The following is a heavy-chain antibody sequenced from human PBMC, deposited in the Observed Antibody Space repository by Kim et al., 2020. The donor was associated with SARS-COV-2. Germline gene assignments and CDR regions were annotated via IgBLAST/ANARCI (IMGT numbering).Heavy chain of an antibody. CDR2: IIPIFGTA. D-gene: IGHD2-15*01. CDR3: ARPLKPLPLRDYYYYYYGMDV. V-gene: IGHV1-69*13. Sequence: SVKVSCKASGGTFSSYAISWVRQAPGQGLEWMGGIIPIFGTANYAQKFQGRVTITADESTSTAYMELSSLRSEDTAVYYCARPLKPLPLRDYYYYYYGMDVWGQGTTVTVSS. J-gene: IGHJ6*02. CDR1: GGTFSSYA.